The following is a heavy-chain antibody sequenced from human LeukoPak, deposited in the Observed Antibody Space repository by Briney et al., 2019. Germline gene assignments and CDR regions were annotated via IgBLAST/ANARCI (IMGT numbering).Heavy chain of an antibody. CDR1: GFTFSSHG. V-gene: IGHV3-30*02. CDR3: AKDRVGYSYGYSNFDY. CDR2: IRYDGSNK. Sequence: GGSLRLSCAASGFTFSSHGMHWVRQAPGKGLEWVAFIRYDGSNKYYADSVKGRFTISRDNSKNTLYLQMNSLRAEDTAVYYCAKDRVGYSYGYSNFDYWGQGTLVTVSS. D-gene: IGHD5-18*01. J-gene: IGHJ4*02.